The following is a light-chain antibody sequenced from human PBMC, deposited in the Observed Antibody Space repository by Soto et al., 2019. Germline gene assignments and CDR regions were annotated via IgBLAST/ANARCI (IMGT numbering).Light chain of an antibody. CDR2: DVS. V-gene: IGLV2-14*03. Sequence: QSALTQPASVSGSPGQSVTISCTGTSSDVGYYDFVSWYQQHPGKAPKLLIFDVSNRPSGVSDRFSGSKSGNTASLTISGLHAEDEADYYCTSYTRSTTLVFGTGTKVTVL. CDR1: SSDVGYYDF. CDR3: TSYTRSTTLV. J-gene: IGLJ1*01.